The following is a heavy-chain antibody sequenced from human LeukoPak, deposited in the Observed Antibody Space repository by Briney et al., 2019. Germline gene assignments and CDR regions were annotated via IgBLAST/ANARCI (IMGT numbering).Heavy chain of an antibody. J-gene: IGHJ5*02. CDR3: ARAYSSSWYWNWFDP. CDR2: IYPTGNT. D-gene: IGHD6-13*01. CDR1: GYSSSSGYY. Sequence: SETLSLTCTVSGYSSSSGYYWGWIRQPPGKGLEWIGNIYPTGNTYYNPSLKSRVTISVDTSKNQFTLKVSSVSAADTAVYYCARAYSSSWYWNWFDPWGQGTLVTVSS. V-gene: IGHV4-38-2*02.